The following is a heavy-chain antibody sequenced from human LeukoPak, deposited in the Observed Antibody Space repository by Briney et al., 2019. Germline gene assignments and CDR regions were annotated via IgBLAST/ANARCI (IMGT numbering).Heavy chain of an antibody. CDR2: IHGSSSPV. CDR3: ARDHDWAFDY. V-gene: IGHV3-48*04. CDR1: GFTFSSYS. D-gene: IGHD3-9*01. Sequence: GGSLRLSCEASGFTFSSYSMNWVRQAPGKGLEGVSYIHGSSSPVDYADSVKGRFPMSRDNTKNSVYLQMNSLRAEDTAVYYCARDHDWAFDYWGQGILVTVSS. J-gene: IGHJ4*02.